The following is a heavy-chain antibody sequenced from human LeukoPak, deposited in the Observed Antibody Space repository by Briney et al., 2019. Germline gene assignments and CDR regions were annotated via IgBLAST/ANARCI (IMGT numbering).Heavy chain of an antibody. Sequence: GGSLRLSCAASGFTFSSYGMHWVRQAPGKGLEWVAFVRYDGSNQYSADSVKGRFTISRDNSKNTLYLQMNSLRAEDTAVYYCAKDHFGSSWPYYIDYWGQGTLVTVSS. CDR3: AKDHFGSSWPYYIDY. J-gene: IGHJ4*02. CDR2: VRYDGSNQ. D-gene: IGHD6-13*01. CDR1: GFTFSSYG. V-gene: IGHV3-30*02.